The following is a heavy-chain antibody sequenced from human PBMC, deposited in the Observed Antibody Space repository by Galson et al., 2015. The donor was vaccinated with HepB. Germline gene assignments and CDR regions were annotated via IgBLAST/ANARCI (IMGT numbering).Heavy chain of an antibody. D-gene: IGHD1-14*01. J-gene: IGHJ6*02. CDR1: GFTFSSYW. CDR2: IKQDGSEK. Sequence: SLRLSCAASGFTFSSYWMSWVRQAPGKGLEWVANIKQDGSEKYYVDSVKGRFTISRDNAKNSLYLQMNSLRAEDTAVYYCARNRLPDYAYDMDVWGQGTTVTVSS. V-gene: IGHV3-7*01. CDR3: ARNRLPDYAYDMDV.